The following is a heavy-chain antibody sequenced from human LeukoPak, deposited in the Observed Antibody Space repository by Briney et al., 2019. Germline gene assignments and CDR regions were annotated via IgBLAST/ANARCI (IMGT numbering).Heavy chain of an antibody. Sequence: GGSLRLSCGASGFTFTTYAMTWVRQAPGKGLEWVSSITGSGGSTYYGDSVKGRFTISRDNSKNTLYLQMNSLRADDTAVYYCARSGMSRFDYWGQGTLVTVSS. CDR2: ITGSGGST. D-gene: IGHD1-26*01. CDR1: GFTFTTYA. V-gene: IGHV3-23*01. J-gene: IGHJ4*02. CDR3: ARSGMSRFDY.